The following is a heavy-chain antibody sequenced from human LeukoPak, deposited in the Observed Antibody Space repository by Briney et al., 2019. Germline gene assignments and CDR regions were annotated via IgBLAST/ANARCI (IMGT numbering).Heavy chain of an antibody. J-gene: IGHJ4*02. D-gene: IGHD3-22*01. CDR2: IIPIFGTA. CDR3: ARETDRYDSSGYYSY. Sequence: SVKVSCKASGGTFSSYAISWVRQAPGQGLEWMGRIIPIFGTANYAQKFPGRVTITTDESTSTAYMELSSLRSEDTAVYYCARETDRYDSSGYYSYWGQGTLVTVSS. V-gene: IGHV1-69*05. CDR1: GGTFSSYA.